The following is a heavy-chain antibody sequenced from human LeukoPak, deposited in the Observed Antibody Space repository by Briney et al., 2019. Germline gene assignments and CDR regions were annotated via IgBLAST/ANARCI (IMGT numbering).Heavy chain of an antibody. CDR2: IYYSGST. CDR3: ARGGYYGSGSYYPDY. J-gene: IGHJ4*02. CDR1: GGSISSYY. V-gene: IGHV4-59*01. Sequence: SETLSLTCTVSGGSISSYYWSWIRQPPGKGLEWIGYIYYSGSTNYNPSLKSRVTISVDTSENQFSLELSSVTAADTAVYYCARGGYYGSGSYYPDYWGQGTLVTVSS. D-gene: IGHD3-10*01.